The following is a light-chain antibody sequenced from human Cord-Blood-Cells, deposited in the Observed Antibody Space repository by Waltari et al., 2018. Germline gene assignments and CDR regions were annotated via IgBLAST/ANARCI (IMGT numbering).Light chain of an antibody. V-gene: IGLV2-14*01. J-gene: IGLJ2*01. CDR2: DVS. Sequence: QSALTQPASVSGSPGQSITISCTGTSSDVGGYNYVSWYQQHPGKAPKLMIYDVSNRPPGVSNRFSGSKCGNTASLTISGLQAEDEADYYCSSYTSSRRVFGGGTKLTVL. CDR1: SSDVGGYNY. CDR3: SSYTSSRRV.